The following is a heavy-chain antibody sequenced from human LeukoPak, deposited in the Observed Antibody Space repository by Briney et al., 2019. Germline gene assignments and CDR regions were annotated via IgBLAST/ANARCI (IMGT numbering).Heavy chain of an antibody. J-gene: IGHJ4*02. V-gene: IGHV3-30-3*01. CDR2: IPYDGRQK. D-gene: IGHD3-3*01. CDR1: GFTVSSNY. Sequence: GGSLRLSCAASGFTVSSNYMSWVRQAQGKGLEGGAVIPYDGRQKYYGDSVKGRFTISRDNPKNTLYLQMNSLRDDDTAVYYCARVFLERLTSGYFDNWGQGALVTVSP. CDR3: ARVFLERLTSGYFDN.